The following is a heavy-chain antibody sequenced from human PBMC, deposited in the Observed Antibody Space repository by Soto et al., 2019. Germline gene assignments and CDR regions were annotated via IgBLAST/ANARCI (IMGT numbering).Heavy chain of an antibody. CDR2: IIPIFGTA. V-gene: IGHV1-69*01. CDR3: ARESGGCNYCSSTSFYQGAFDY. D-gene: IGHD2-2*01. CDR1: GGTFSSYA. Sequence: QVQLVQSGAEVKKPGSSVKVSCKASGGTFSSYAISWVRQAPGQGLEWMGGIIPIFGTANYAQKFQGRVTITADESTSTAYMELSSLRSEDTAVYYCARESGGCNYCSSTSFYQGAFDYWGQGTLVTVSS. J-gene: IGHJ4*02.